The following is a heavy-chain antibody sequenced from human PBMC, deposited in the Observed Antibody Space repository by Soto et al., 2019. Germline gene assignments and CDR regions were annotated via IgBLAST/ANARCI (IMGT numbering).Heavy chain of an antibody. J-gene: IGHJ6*02. CDR3: ARSPDSSGYYPRRYYYGMDV. Sequence: PSETLSLTCAVYGESFSGYYWSWIRQTPGKGLEWIGEINHSETTNWIGEINHSETTNYNPSLKSRVTMSVDTSKNQFSLKLNSVTAADTAVYYCARSPDSSGYYPRRYYYGMDVWGQGTTVT. CDR1: GESFSGYY. CDR2: INHSETT. D-gene: IGHD3-22*01. V-gene: IGHV4-34*01.